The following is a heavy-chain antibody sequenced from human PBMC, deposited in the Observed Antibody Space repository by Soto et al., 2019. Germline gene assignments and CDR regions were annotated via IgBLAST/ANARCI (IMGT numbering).Heavy chain of an antibody. D-gene: IGHD3-10*01. J-gene: IGHJ2*01. CDR2: ISSSGSTI. CDR3: ARDRYYYGAGAPWYFDL. Sequence: NPVGSLRLSCSASELTFSDYYMSCIRDSPVKWLEWVSYISSSGSTIYSADSVKARFTISRDNATNSLYLQMNRLRGEDTAVYYCARDRYYYGAGAPWYFDLYDRRTRVSVSS. V-gene: IGHV3-11*01. CDR1: ELTFSDYY.